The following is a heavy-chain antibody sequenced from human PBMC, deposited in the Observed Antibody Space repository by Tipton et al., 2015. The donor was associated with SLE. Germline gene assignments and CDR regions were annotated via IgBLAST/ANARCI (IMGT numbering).Heavy chain of an antibody. CDR3: ARGFYDFWSGTNYFDY. CDR1: GFTVSSNY. Sequence: SLRLSCAASGFTVSSNYMSWVRQVPGKGLEWVLVIYIGGSTYYPDSVKGRFTISRDNSKKKLYLQMNSLSAEDTAVYYCARGFYDFWSGTNYFDYWGQGTLVTVSS. J-gene: IGHJ4*02. D-gene: IGHD3-3*01. CDR2: IYIGGST. V-gene: IGHV3-53*01.